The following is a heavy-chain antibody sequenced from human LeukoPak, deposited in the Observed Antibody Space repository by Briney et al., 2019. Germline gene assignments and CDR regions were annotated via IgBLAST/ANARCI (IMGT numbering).Heavy chain of an antibody. V-gene: IGHV3-7*04. J-gene: IGHJ6*02. CDR1: GFTFSNYW. CDR3: ARWYGGSGSWVLDV. CDR2: IKQDGSEK. Sequence: PGGSLRLSCAASGFTFSNYWMSWVRQAPGKGLEWVANIKQDGSEKKYVDSVEGRFSISRDNAKNSLYLQIYSLRVEDTAGYYCARWYGGSGSWVLDVWGQGTTVTVSS. D-gene: IGHD3-10*01.